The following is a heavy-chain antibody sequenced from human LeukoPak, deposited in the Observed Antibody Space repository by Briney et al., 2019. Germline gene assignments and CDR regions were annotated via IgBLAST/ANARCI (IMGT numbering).Heavy chain of an antibody. CDR2: INWNGGST. J-gene: IGHJ5*02. CDR3: ARDYGDYVSWFDP. Sequence: GSLRLSCAASGFTFDDYGMSWVRQAPGKGLEWVSGINWNGGSTGYAGSVKGRFTISRDNAKNSLYLQMNSLRVEDTALYYCARDYGDYVSWFDPWGQGTLVTVSS. D-gene: IGHD4-17*01. CDR1: GFTFDDYG. V-gene: IGHV3-20*04.